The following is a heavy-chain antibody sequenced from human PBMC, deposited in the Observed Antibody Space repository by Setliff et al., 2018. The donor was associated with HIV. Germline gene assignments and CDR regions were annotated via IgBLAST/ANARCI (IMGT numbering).Heavy chain of an antibody. D-gene: IGHD1-26*01. V-gene: IGHV1-18*01. CDR2: ISAYSDNT. CDR3: ARIRAGALLNAFDI. J-gene: IGHJ3*02. CDR1: GYTFTNFA. Sequence: GASVKVSCKASGYTFTNFAISWVRQAPGQGLEWMGWISAYSDNTYYAQSLQGRVTMTTDTTSSTSYMELRSLRSDDTAMYYCARIRAGALLNAFDIW.